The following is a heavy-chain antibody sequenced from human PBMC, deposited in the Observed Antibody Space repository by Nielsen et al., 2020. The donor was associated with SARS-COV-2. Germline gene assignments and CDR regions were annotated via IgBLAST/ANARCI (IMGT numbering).Heavy chain of an antibody. J-gene: IGHJ4*02. CDR1: GGSISSGGYY. V-gene: IGHV4-31*03. D-gene: IGHD4-17*01. CDR3: ARRYGDYLQSYFDY. CDR2: IYYSGST. Sequence: SETLSLTCTVSGGSISSGGYYWSWIRQHPGKGLEWIGYIYYSGSTYYNPSPKSRVTISVDTSKNQFSLKLSSVTAADTAVYYCARRYGDYLQSYFDYWGQGTLVTVSS.